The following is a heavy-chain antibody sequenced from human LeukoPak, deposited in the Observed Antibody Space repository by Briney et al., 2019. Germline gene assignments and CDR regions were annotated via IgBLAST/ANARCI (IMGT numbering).Heavy chain of an antibody. CDR1: GFTFGSYE. J-gene: IGHJ4*02. V-gene: IGHV3-48*03. CDR3: VREGAYCSGASCYFDY. CDR2: ITSSGRTI. D-gene: IGHD2-15*01. Sequence: GGSLRLSCTLSGFTFGSYEMHWVRQAPGKGREWVSYITSSGRTIYYANSVKGRLTISRDNAKNSLYLKMSSLRAEDTAVYYCVREGAYCSGASCYFDYWGQGTLVTVSS.